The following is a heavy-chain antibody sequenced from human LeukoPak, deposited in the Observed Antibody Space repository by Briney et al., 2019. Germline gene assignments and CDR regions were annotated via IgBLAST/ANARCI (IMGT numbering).Heavy chain of an antibody. CDR3: ARVFPRLGIALDAFDI. CDR1: GFTFSSYS. D-gene: IGHD3-16*01. V-gene: IGHV3-21*01. CDR2: ISTSSSYI. Sequence: GGSLRLSCAASGFTFSSYSMNWVRQAPGKGLEWVSSISTSSSYIYYADSVKGRFTISRDNAKNSLYLQMNSLRAEDTAVYYCARVFPRLGIALDAFDIWGQGTMVTVSS. J-gene: IGHJ3*02.